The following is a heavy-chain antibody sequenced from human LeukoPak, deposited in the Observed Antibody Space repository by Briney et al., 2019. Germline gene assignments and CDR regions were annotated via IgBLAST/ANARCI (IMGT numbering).Heavy chain of an antibody. V-gene: IGHV4-39*07. D-gene: IGHD3-16*01. CDR2: IYYSGST. CDR1: GGSISSSSYY. Sequence: SETLSLTCTVSGGSISSSSYYWGWIRQPPGKGLEWIGSIYYSGSTYYNPSLKSRVTISVDTSKNQFSLKLSSVTAADTAVYYCARGGRDLDYFDYWGQGTLVTVSS. J-gene: IGHJ4*02. CDR3: ARGGRDLDYFDY.